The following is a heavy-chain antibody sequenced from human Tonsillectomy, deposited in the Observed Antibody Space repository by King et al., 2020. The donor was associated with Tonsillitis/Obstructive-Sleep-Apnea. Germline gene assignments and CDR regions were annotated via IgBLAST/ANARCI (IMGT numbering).Heavy chain of an antibody. CDR2: IRSKAYGGTT. CDR3: TRACGGDCYSYYYYGIDV. D-gene: IGHD2-21*02. Sequence: VQLVESGGSLVQPGRSLRLSCTASRFPFVDYTLTWVRQAPGKGLEWVGFIRSKAYGGTTEYAASVKSRFTISRDDSKSIAYLQMNSLRSEDTAVYFCTRACGGDCYSYYYYGIDVWGQGTTVTVSS. V-gene: IGHV3-49*04. CDR1: RFPFVDYT. J-gene: IGHJ6*02.